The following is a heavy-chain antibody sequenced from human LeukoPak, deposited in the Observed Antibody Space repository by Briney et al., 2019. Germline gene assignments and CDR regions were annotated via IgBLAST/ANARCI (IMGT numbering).Heavy chain of an antibody. J-gene: IGHJ6*02. V-gene: IGHV1-24*01. CDR3: ARGLLDIVVVPAPHPPRDDYYGMDV. Sequence: GASVKVSCKVSGYTLTELSMHWVRQAPGKGLEWMGGFDPEDGETIYAQKFQGRVTMTRDTSTSTVYMELSSLRSEDTAVYYCARGLLDIVVVPAPHPPRDDYYGMDVWGQGTTVTVSS. CDR1: GYTLTELS. CDR2: FDPEDGET. D-gene: IGHD2-2*01.